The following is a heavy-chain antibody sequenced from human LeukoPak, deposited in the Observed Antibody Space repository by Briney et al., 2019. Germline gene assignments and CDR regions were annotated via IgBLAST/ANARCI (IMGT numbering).Heavy chain of an antibody. V-gene: IGHV3-30-3*01. J-gene: IGHJ4*02. Sequence: GRSLRLSCAASGFTFSSYAMHWVRQAPGKGLEWVAVISYDGSNKYYADSVKGRFTISRDNAKNSLYLQMNSLRAEDTAVYYCARDYSYSSSAAPHTWGQGTLVTVSS. CDR3: ARDYSYSSSAAPHT. CDR2: ISYDGSNK. CDR1: GFTFSSYA. D-gene: IGHD6-6*01.